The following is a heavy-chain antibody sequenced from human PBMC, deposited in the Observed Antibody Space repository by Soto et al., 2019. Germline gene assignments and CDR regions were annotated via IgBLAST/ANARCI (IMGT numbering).Heavy chain of an antibody. CDR2: ISAYNGNT. CDR1: GYTFTSYG. CDR3: ARDLRYYDSSGLYYGMDV. J-gene: IGHJ6*02. D-gene: IGHD3-22*01. V-gene: IGHV1-18*01. Sequence: GASVKVSCKASGYTFTSYGISWVRQAPGQGLEWMGWISAYNGNTNYAQKLQGRVTMTTDTSTSTAYMELRSLRSDDTAVYYCARDLRYYDSSGLYYGMDVWGQGTTVTVSS.